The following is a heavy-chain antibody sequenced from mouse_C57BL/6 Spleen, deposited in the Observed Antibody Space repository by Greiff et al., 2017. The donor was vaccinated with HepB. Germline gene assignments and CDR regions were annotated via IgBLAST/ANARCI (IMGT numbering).Heavy chain of an antibody. D-gene: IGHD4-1*01. CDR3: TTGYLTGGY. Sequence: EVKLVESGAELVRPGASVKLSCTASGFNIKDDYMHWVKQRPEQGLEWIGWIDPENGDTEYASKFQGKATITADTSSNTAYRQLSSLTSEDTAVYYCTTGYLTGGYWGQGTTLTVSS. V-gene: IGHV14-4*01. J-gene: IGHJ2*01. CDR2: IDPENGDT. CDR1: GFNIKDDY.